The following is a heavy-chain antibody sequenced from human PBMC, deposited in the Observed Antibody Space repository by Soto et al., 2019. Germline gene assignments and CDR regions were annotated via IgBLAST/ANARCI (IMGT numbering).Heavy chain of an antibody. CDR1: GGSFSGYY. CDR2: INHSGST. D-gene: IGHD3-22*01. CDR3: ARESYGSSGYYIDY. Sequence: QGQLQQWGAGLFKPSETLSLTCAVYGGSFSGYYWSWIRQPPGKGLEWIGEINHSGSTNYNPSLKGRVTISVDTSKKQFSLKMCSVAAADTAVYYCARESYGSSGYYIDYWGQRTLVTVSS. J-gene: IGHJ4*02. V-gene: IGHV4-34*01.